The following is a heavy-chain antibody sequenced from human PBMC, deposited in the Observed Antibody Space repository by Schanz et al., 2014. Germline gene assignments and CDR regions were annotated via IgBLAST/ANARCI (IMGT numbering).Heavy chain of an antibody. CDR2: INPNSGGT. V-gene: IGHV1-2*06. CDR1: GYTFTDYH. CDR3: ARVRSEDYGGMDV. Sequence: QVQLVQSGAELRNPGASVKVSCKSSGYTFTDYHIHWVRQAPGQGLEYMGRINPNSGGTNFAQKFQGRVTMTRDTSISTVYMELSRLRSDDTAVYYCARVRSEDYGGMDVWGQGTTVTVSS. J-gene: IGHJ6*02.